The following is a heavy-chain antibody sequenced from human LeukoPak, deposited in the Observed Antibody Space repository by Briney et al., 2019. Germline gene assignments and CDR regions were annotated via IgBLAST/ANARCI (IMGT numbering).Heavy chain of an antibody. V-gene: IGHV1-8*03. CDR1: GYTFTSYD. J-gene: IGHJ4*02. CDR2: MNPNSGNT. CDR3: ATRGVYCSSTSCFDY. Sequence: ASVKVSCKASGYTFTSYDINWVRQATEQGLEWMGWMNPNSGNTGYAQKFQGRVTITRNTSISTAYMELSSLRSEDTAVYYCATRGVYCSSTSCFDYWGQGTLVTVSS. D-gene: IGHD2-2*01.